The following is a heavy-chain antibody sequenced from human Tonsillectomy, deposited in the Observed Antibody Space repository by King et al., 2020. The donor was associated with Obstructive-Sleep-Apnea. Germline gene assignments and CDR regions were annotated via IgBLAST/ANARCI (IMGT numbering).Heavy chain of an antibody. Sequence: VQLVESGGGVVQPGRSLRLSCAASGFTFGSYAFHWVRQAPGKGLEWVALIWYDGSKTDYADSVKARFTISRDNSRNTVYLQMNSVRVDDTAVYYCAKRGWDHYFVNWGQGTLVTVSS. J-gene: IGHJ4*02. V-gene: IGHV3-33*03. D-gene: IGHD1-26*01. CDR2: IWYDGSKT. CDR3: AKRGWDHYFVN. CDR1: GFTFGSYA.